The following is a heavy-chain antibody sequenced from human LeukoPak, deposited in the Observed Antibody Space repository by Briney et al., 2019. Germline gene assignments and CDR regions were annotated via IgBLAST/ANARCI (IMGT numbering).Heavy chain of an antibody. CDR3: ARDIRDSSGYYYYFDN. Sequence: GGSLRLSCAASGFTVSSSYMSWVRQAPGKGLEWVSLIYSGGSTHYADSVKGRFTISRDTSKNTLYLQMNRLRAEDTALYYCARDIRDSSGYYYYFDNWREGSLVTVSS. V-gene: IGHV3-66*02. CDR1: GFTVSSSY. D-gene: IGHD3-22*01. CDR2: IYSGGST. J-gene: IGHJ4*02.